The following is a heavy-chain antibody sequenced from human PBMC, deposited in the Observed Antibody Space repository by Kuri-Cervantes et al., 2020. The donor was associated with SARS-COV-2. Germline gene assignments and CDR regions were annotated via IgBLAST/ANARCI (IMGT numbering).Heavy chain of an antibody. D-gene: IGHD3-16*01. J-gene: IGHJ4*02. CDR3: ARDGDADYVWGTPYYFDY. Sequence: LTCAASGFTFSTYGMHWVRQAPGKGLEWVALIWYDGSNKYYAASVKGRFTISRDNSKSTLYLQMNSLRAEDTAVYYCARDGDADYVWGTPYYFDYWGQRTLVTVSS. V-gene: IGHV3-33*01. CDR2: IWYDGSNK. CDR1: GFTFSTYG.